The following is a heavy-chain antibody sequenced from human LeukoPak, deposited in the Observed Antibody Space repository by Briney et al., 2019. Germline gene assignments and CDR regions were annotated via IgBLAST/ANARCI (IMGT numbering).Heavy chain of an antibody. J-gene: IGHJ4*02. CDR3: ARGRIRYDDYSSGWFVFFEF. Sequence: ASVKVSCKASGYDFSRYDINWVRLPPGQGLEGMGWMNPNNGDTDYAQNFQGRVTMTRDTSMSTAYMELSSLRSEDTALYYCARGRIRYDDYSSGWFVFFEFWGQGSLVTVSS. D-gene: IGHD6-13*01. CDR1: GYDFSRYD. CDR2: MNPNNGDT. V-gene: IGHV1-8*01.